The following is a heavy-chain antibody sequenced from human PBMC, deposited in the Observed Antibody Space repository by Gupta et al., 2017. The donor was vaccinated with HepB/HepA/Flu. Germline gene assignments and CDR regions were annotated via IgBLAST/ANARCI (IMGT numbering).Heavy chain of an antibody. CDR3: ASHGSGTHAY. CDR2: VYHNGSP. D-gene: IGHD3-10*01. CDR1: GGSIRNFY. Sequence: QVHLQESGPGLVKPSETLSLTCTVSGGSIRNFYWSWIRQAPGKGLEWIGYVYHNGSPNYNPSLKSRVTMSIDPSKDQFSLKLTSVIAADTAVYYCASHGSGTHAYWGQGTQVTVSS. V-gene: IGHV4-59*08. J-gene: IGHJ4*02.